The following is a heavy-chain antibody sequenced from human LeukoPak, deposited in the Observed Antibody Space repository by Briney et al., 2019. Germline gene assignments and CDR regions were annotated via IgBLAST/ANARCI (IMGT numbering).Heavy chain of an antibody. CDR2: ISGSGDNT. Sequence: PGGSLRLSCAASGFTFSSYAMSWVRQAPGKGLEWVSAISGSGDNTYYADSVKGRFTVSRDNSKNTLYVQMKRLRAEDTAVYYCAKDFVVVPGNVNYFNYWGQGTLVTVSS. CDR1: GFTFSSYA. CDR3: AKDFVVVPGNVNYFNY. J-gene: IGHJ4*02. D-gene: IGHD2-21*02. V-gene: IGHV3-23*01.